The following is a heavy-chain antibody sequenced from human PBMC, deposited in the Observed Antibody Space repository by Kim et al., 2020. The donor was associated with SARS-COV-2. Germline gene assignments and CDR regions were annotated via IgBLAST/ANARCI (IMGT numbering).Heavy chain of an antibody. J-gene: IGHJ6*02. V-gene: IGHV1-58*01. Sequence: SGNTNDAQKFQERVTITREMSTSTAYMELSSLRSEDTAVYYCATPSYGMDVWGQGTTVTVS. CDR3: ATPSYGMDV. CDR2: SGNT.